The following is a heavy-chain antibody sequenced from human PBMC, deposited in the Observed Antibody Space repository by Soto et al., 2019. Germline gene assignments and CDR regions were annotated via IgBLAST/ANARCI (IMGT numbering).Heavy chain of an antibody. CDR1: GYTFTSYD. J-gene: IGHJ3*02. CDR3: ARQQWLVLNAFDI. CDR2: MNPNSGNT. Sequence: ASVKVSCKASGYTFTSYDINWVRQATGQGLEWMGWMNPNSGNTGYAQKFQGRVTMTRNTSISTAYMELSSLRSEDTAVYYCARQQWLVLNAFDIWGQGTMVTVSS. D-gene: IGHD6-19*01. V-gene: IGHV1-8*01.